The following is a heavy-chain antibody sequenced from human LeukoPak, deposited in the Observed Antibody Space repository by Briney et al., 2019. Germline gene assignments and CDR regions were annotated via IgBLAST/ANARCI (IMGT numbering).Heavy chain of an antibody. J-gene: IGHJ4*02. CDR2: INHSGST. Sequence: KPSETLSLTCAVYGGSFSGYYWSWVRQPPGEGLEWIGEINHSGSTNYNPSLKSRVTISVDTSKNQFSLKLSSVTAADTAVYYCARVRNPNMITFGGVIAAIDYWGQGTLLTVSS. V-gene: IGHV4-34*01. CDR1: GGSFSGYY. CDR3: ARVRNPNMITFGGVIAAIDY. D-gene: IGHD3-16*02.